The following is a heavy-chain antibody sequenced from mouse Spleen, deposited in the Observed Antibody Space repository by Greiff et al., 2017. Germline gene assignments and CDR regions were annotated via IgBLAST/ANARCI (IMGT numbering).Heavy chain of an antibody. CDR1: GFTFSDYY. CDR3: ARNWDGDS. D-gene: IGHD4-1*01. CDR2: INYDGSST. J-gene: IGHJ2*01. V-gene: IGHV5-16*01. Sequence: EVKLVESEGGLVQPGSSMKLSCTASGFTFSDYYMAWVRQVPEKGLEWVANINYDGSSTYYLDSLKSRFIISRDNAKNILYLQMSSLKSEDTATYYCARNWDGDSWGQGTTLTESS.